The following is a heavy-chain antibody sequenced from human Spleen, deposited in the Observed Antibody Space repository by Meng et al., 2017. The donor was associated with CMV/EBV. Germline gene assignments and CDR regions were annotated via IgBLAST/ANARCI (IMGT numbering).Heavy chain of an antibody. D-gene: IGHD6-6*01. CDR1: GGTFSSYA. V-gene: IGHV1-69*05. J-gene: IGHJ4*02. Sequence: CTASGGTFSSYAINWVRQAPGHGLEWIGNIIPMFRKTNYAQKFQGRVTITTGESSGTVFMELSSLTLDDTAIYFCARVPDSRAPEDDYWGQGTLVTV. CDR3: ARVPDSRAPEDDY. CDR2: IIPMFRKT.